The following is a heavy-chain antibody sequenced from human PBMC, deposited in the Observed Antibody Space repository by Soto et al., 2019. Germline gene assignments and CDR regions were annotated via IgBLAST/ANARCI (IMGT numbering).Heavy chain of an antibody. CDR3: ASSRGELEDYYYGMDV. CDR2: ISSSSSTI. CDR1: GFTFSSYS. D-gene: IGHD1-26*01. J-gene: IGHJ6*02. Sequence: GGSLGLSCAASGFTFSSYSMNWVRQAPGKGLEWVSYISSSSSTIYFADSVKGRFTISRDNAKNSLYLQMNSLRAEDTAVYYCASSRGELEDYYYGMDVWGQGTTVTVSS. V-gene: IGHV3-48*04.